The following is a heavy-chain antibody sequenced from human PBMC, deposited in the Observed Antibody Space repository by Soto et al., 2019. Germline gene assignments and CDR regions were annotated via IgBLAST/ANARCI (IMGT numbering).Heavy chain of an antibody. V-gene: IGHV1-46*03. CDR2: INPSGGST. J-gene: IGHJ3*02. D-gene: IGHD2-15*01. CDR1: GYTFTSYY. CDR3: AIVVVVAAHTGAFDI. Sequence: ASVKVSCKASGYTFTSYYMHWVRQAPGQGLEWMGIINPSGGSTSYAQKFQGRVTMTRDTSTSTVYMELSSLRSEDTAVYYCAIVVVVAAHTGAFDIWGQGTMVTVSS.